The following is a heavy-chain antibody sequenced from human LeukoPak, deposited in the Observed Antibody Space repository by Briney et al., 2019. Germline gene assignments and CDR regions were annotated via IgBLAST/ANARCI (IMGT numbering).Heavy chain of an antibody. CDR3: AGDRGMTTAARSNWFDP. J-gene: IGHJ5*02. CDR2: INPSGGST. D-gene: IGHD4-11*01. Sequence: GASVKVSCKASGYTFTSYYMHWVRQAPGQGLEWMGIINPSGGSTSYAQKFQGRVTMTRDMSTSTVYMELSSLRSEDTAVYYCAGDRGMTTAARSNWFDPWGQGTLVTVSS. V-gene: IGHV1-46*01. CDR1: GYTFTSYY.